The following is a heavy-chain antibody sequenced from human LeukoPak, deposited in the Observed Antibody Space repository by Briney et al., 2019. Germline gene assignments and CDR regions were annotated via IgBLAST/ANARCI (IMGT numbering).Heavy chain of an antibody. D-gene: IGHD3-22*01. J-gene: IGHJ4*02. CDR2: ISAYNGNT. Sequence: APVKVSCKASGYTFTSYGISWVRQAPGQGLEWMGWISAYNGNTNYAQKLQGRVTMTTDTSTSTAYMELRSLRSDDTAVYYCARGWDYDSSGYYPMGYWGQGTLVTVSS. CDR1: GYTFTSYG. CDR3: ARGWDYDSSGYYPMGY. V-gene: IGHV1-18*01.